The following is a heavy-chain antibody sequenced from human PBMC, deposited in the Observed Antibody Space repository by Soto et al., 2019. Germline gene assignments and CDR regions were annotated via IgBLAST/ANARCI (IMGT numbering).Heavy chain of an antibody. D-gene: IGHD4-4*01. CDR3: AGDSTVTNSNYYYDMDV. V-gene: IGHV4-59*01. J-gene: IGHJ6*02. CDR2: THYTGSS. CDR1: DDSISSYY. Sequence: PSETLSLTCTVSDDSISSYYWSWIRQSPGKGLEWIGYTHYTGSSYYNPSLKSRVAMSVDTSKNQFSLNLASVTAADTAVYYCAGDSTVTNSNYYYDMDVWGQGTTVTVSS.